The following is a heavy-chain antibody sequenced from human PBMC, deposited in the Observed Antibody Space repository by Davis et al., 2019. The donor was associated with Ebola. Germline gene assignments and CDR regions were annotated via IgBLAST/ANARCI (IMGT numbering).Heavy chain of an antibody. V-gene: IGHV3-15*01. D-gene: IGHD2-2*01. CDR3: TTDVIPAATKGVYYYYYYMDV. CDR1: GFTFSNAW. Sequence: GESLKISCAASGFTFSNAWMSWVRQAPGKGLEWVGRIKGKTDGGTTDYVAPVRGRFTISRDDSKNRLYLQMNSLKTEDTDIYYCTTDVIPAATKGVYYYYYYMDVWGEGTTVAVSS. CDR2: IKGKTDGGTT. J-gene: IGHJ6*03.